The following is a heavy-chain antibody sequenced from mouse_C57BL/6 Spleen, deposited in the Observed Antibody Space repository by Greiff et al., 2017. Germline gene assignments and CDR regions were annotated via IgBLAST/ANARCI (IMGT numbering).Heavy chain of an antibody. D-gene: IGHD2-3*01. Sequence: VQLQQPGAELVEPGASVKVSCKASGYTFTSYWMHWVKQRPGQGLEWIGRIHPSDSDTNYNQKFKGKATLTVDKSSSTAYMQLSSLTSEDSAVYYCAIMGPMIRYYYAMDYWGQGTSVTVSS. CDR3: AIMGPMIRYYYAMDY. J-gene: IGHJ4*01. CDR2: IHPSDSDT. CDR1: GYTFTSYW. V-gene: IGHV1-74*01.